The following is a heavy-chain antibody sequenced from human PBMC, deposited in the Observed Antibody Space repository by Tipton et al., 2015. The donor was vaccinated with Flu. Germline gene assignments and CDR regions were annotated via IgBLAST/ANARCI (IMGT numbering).Heavy chain of an antibody. J-gene: IGHJ3*02. Sequence: SLRLSCAASGFTFSSYGMHWVRQAPGKGLEWVAVIWYDGSNKYYADSVKGRFTISRDNSKNTLYLQMNSLRAEDTAVYYCARDYYDSSGYYGPAFDIWGQGTMVTVSS. V-gene: IGHV3-33*08. D-gene: IGHD3-22*01. CDR1: GFTFSSYG. CDR2: IWYDGSNK. CDR3: ARDYYDSSGYYGPAFDI.